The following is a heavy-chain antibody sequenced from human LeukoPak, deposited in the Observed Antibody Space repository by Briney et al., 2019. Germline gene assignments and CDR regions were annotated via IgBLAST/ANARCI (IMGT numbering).Heavy chain of an antibody. Sequence: ASVKVSCKASGGTFSSYAISWVRQAPGQGLEWMGRIIPIFGIANYAQKFQGRVTITADKSTSTAYIELSSLRSEDTAVYYCARDRTYCSGGSCYPYYYYGMDVWGQGTTVTVSS. V-gene: IGHV1-69*04. D-gene: IGHD2-15*01. J-gene: IGHJ6*02. CDR3: ARDRTYCSGGSCYPYYYYGMDV. CDR1: GGTFSSYA. CDR2: IIPIFGIA.